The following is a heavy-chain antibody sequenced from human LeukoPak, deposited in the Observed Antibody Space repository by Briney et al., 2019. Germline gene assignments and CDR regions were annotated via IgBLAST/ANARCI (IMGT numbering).Heavy chain of an antibody. J-gene: IGHJ5*02. V-gene: IGHV6-1*01. D-gene: IGHD1-26*01. CDR2: TYYRSKLYN. CDR1: GDSVSSNSAA. CDR3: ARRPDRENSGSYTNWFDP. Sequence: SQTLSLTCAISGDSVSSNSAAWNWLRQSPSRGLEWLGRTYYRSKLYNDYAVSVKSRITINPDTSKNQFSLQLNSVTAADTAVYYCARRPDRENSGSYTNWFDPWGQGTLVTVSS.